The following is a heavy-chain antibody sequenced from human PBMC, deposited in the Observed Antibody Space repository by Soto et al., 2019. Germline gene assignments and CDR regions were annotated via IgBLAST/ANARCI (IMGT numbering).Heavy chain of an antibody. V-gene: IGHV4-34*01. CDR2: INHSGRT. Sequence: QVQLQQWGAGLLKPSETLSLTCAVYGVSFSGYYWSWIRQPPGQGLEWIGEINHSGRTNYNPSRKSRVTISVDTSKNQFSLKLSSVTAADTAVYYCARGGYYSWGSYRQYYSDYCGQGTLVTVSS. J-gene: IGHJ4*02. CDR1: GVSFSGYY. D-gene: IGHD3-16*02. CDR3: ARGGYYSWGSYRQYYSDY.